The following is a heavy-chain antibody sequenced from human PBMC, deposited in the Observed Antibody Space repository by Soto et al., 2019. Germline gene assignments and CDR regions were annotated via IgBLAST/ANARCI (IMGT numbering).Heavy chain of an antibody. J-gene: IGHJ3*02. V-gene: IGHV3-23*01. CDR3: AKATATSGGAFDI. Sequence: EVQMLESGGGLVQPGGSLRLSCAASGFICSSYDMSWVRQAPGKGLEWVSTILVGGSTHYEDSVKGRFTISRDGSKNTVYLQMHSLTAGDTAVYYCAKATATSGGAFDICDQGTMVTVSS. CDR2: ILVGGST. CDR1: GFICSSYD. D-gene: IGHD1-1*01.